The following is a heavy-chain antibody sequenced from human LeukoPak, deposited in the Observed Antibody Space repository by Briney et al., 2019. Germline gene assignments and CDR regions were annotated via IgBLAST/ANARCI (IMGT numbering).Heavy chain of an antibody. J-gene: IGHJ6*03. CDR3: ARDGGWYKRGLDYFYYYMDV. Sequence: PGGSQRLSCAASGFTFGSFEMNWVRQAPGKGLEWVSRINSNGDNTHYADSVKGRFTISRDNAKNSLYLQMNSLMAEDTALYYCARDGGWYKRGLDYFYYYMDVWGKGTTVTVSS. D-gene: IGHD6-19*01. V-gene: IGHV3-20*04. CDR1: GFTFGSFE. CDR2: INSNGDNT.